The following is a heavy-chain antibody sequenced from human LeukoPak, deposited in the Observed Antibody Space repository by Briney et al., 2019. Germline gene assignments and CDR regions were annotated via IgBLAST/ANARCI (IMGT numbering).Heavy chain of an antibody. D-gene: IGHD6-6*01. CDR2: ISSSGSTI. CDR1: GFTFSDYY. Sequence: GGSLRLSCAASGFTFSDYYMSWIRQAPGKGLEWVSYISSSGSTIYYADSVKGRFTISRDNAKNSLYLQMNSLRAEDTAVYYCASIRYSSSSGHYFDYWGQGTLVTVSS. V-gene: IGHV3-11*01. CDR3: ASIRYSSSSGHYFDY. J-gene: IGHJ4*02.